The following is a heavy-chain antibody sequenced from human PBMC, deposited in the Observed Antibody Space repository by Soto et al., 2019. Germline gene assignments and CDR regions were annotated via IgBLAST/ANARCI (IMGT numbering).Heavy chain of an antibody. V-gene: IGHV3-23*01. J-gene: IGHJ2*01. Sequence: EVQLLESGGGLVQPGGSLRLSCAASGFTFSSYAMSWVRQAPGKGLEWVSAISGSGGSTYYADSVKGRFTISRDNSKNTLYLQMNSLRAEDTAVYYCAKDRRYNCNYVDWYFDLWGRGTLVTVSS. D-gene: IGHD1-7*01. CDR2: ISGSGGST. CDR3: AKDRRYNCNYVDWYFDL. CDR1: GFTFSSYA.